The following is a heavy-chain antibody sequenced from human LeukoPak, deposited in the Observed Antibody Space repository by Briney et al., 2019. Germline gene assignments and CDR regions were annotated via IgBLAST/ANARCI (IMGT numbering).Heavy chain of an antibody. CDR1: GGSIRGYY. CDR2: IYYSGST. CDR3: ARAWGDSSSWYAEPNAFDI. Sequence: SETLSLTCTVSGGSIRGYYWSWIRQPPGKGLEWIGYIYYSGSTNYNPSLKSRVTIPVDMSKNQFSLKLSSVTAADTAVYYCARAWGDSSSWYAEPNAFDIWGQGTMVTVSS. V-gene: IGHV4-59*01. D-gene: IGHD6-13*01. J-gene: IGHJ3*02.